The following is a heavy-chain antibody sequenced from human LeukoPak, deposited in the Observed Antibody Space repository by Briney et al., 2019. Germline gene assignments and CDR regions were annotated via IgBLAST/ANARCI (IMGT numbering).Heavy chain of an antibody. J-gene: IGHJ5*02. CDR3: ARATQQLAMYTWFDP. CDR1: GFTFSSYP. V-gene: IGHV3-30-3*01. Sequence: GGSLRLACAASGFTFSSYPMSWVRQAPGKGLEWVAVISYDGSNKYYADSVKGRFTISRDNSKNTLYLQMNSLRAEDTAVYYCARATQQLAMYTWFDPWGQGTLVTVSS. D-gene: IGHD6-13*01. CDR2: ISYDGSNK.